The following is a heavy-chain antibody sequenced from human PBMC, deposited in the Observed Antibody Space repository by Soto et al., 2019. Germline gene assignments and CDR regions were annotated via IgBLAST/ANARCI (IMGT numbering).Heavy chain of an antibody. CDR3: ARVDYGDYPWFDP. D-gene: IGHD4-17*01. CDR1: GGSVSSHLYY. Sequence: QVQLQESGPGLVKPSDTLSLTCSVSGGSVSSHLYYWGWIRQPPGNGLEWIANVYYNGSTNYNPSLKSRVTISLDTSKNQFSLKLSSVTAADTAVYYCARVDYGDYPWFDPWGQRTPVTVSS. J-gene: IGHJ5*02. V-gene: IGHV4-61*01. CDR2: VYYNGST.